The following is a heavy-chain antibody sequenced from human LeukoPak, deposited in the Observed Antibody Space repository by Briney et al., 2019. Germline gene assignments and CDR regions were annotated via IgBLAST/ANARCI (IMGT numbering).Heavy chain of an antibody. Sequence: PGGSLRLSCAASGFTFSSYGMHWVRQAPGKGLEWVAVISYDGSNKYYADSVKGRFTISRDNSKNTLYLQMNSLRAEDTAVYYCAKDPGIAVAGSSGWFDPWGQGTLSPSPQ. J-gene: IGHJ5*02. D-gene: IGHD6-19*01. CDR3: AKDPGIAVAGSSGWFDP. CDR1: GFTFSSYG. V-gene: IGHV3-30*18. CDR2: ISYDGSNK.